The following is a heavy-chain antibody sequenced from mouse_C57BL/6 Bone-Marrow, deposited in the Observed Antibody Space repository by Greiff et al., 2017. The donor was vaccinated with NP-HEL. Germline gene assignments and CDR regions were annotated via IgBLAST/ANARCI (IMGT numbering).Heavy chain of an antibody. V-gene: IGHV5-12*01. CDR3: ARRTVVANWYFDV. CDR1: GFTFSDYY. D-gene: IGHD1-1*01. Sequence: EVKLVESGGGLVQPGGSLKLSCAASGFTFSDYYMYWVRQTPEKRLEWVAYISNGGGSTYYPDTVKGRFTISRDNAKNTLYLQMSRLKSEDTAMYYCARRTVVANWYFDVWGTGTTVTVSS. J-gene: IGHJ1*03. CDR2: ISNGGGST.